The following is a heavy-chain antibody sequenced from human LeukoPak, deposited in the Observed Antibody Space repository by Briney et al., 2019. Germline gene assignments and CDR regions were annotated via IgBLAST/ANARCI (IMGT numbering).Heavy chain of an antibody. Sequence: SETLSLTCAVYDWPFSGYWLRWIRQSPGKGLEWVGEISHSGITNYNPAFKSRVTMSGDTSSKQVSMKMTSVTAADTAVYFCARGRDYIWGMSGFWSQGTQVTVSS. CDR1: DWPFSGYW. V-gene: IGHV4-34*01. CDR2: ISHSGIT. CDR3: ARGRDYIWGMSGF. J-gene: IGHJ4*02. D-gene: IGHD3-16*01.